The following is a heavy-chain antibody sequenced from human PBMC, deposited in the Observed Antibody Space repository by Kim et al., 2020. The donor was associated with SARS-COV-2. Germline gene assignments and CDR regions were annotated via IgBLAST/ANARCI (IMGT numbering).Heavy chain of an antibody. Sequence: SETLSLTCTVSGGSISSGGYYWSWIRQHPGKGLEWIGYIYYSGSTYYNPSLKNRVTISVDTSKNQFSLKLSSVTAADTAVYYCSRAYHPIPICSGGSCYSGRNFFEYWGQGNLVTVSS. J-gene: IGHJ4*02. D-gene: IGHD2-15*01. V-gene: IGHV4-31*03. CDR2: IYYSGST. CDR1: GGSISSGGYY. CDR3: SRAYHPIPICSGGSCYSGRNFFEY.